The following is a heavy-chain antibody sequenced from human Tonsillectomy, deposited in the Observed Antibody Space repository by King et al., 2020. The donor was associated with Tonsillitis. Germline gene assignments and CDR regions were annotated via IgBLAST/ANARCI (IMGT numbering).Heavy chain of an antibody. CDR3: SRGASDFYYYYMDV. D-gene: IGHD3-3*01. J-gene: IGHJ6*03. Sequence: VQLQQWGAGLLKPSETLSLTCAVYGGSFSGYYWNWVRHPPGKGLELIVVINHIVSTNYNPSPKSRVTITVDTSKNQFSLRLRSVTAADTAVYYCSRGASDFYYYYMDVWGEGPTVTVSS. CDR2: INHIVST. V-gene: IGHV4-34*01. CDR1: GGSFSGYY.